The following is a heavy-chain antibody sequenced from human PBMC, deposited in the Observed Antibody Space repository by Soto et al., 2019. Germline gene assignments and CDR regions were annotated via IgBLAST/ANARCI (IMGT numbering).Heavy chain of an antibody. CDR1: GFSLSTSGVG. CDR3: AHRPGVVGSGSYYPRVYFDY. CDR2: IYWDDDK. V-gene: IGHV2-5*02. Sequence: SGPTLVNPTQPLTLTCTFSGFSLSTSGVGVGWIRQPPGKALEWLALIYWDDDKRYSPSLKSRLTITKDSSKNQVVLTMTNMDPVDTATYYCAHRPGVVGSGSYYPRVYFDYWGQGTLVTVSS. D-gene: IGHD3-10*01. J-gene: IGHJ4*02.